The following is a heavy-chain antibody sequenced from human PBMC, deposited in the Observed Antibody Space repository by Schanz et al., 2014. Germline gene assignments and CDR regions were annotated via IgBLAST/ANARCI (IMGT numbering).Heavy chain of an antibody. Sequence: EVQLVESGGGLVKPGGSLRLSCAASGFIFSRAWMSWVRQAPGKGLEWVSAISGSGGSTYYADSVKGRFTMSRDNSKNPLYLQITSLRAEDTAVYYCARANYRRKINFDYWGQGTLVTVSS. CDR1: GFIFSRAW. J-gene: IGHJ4*02. D-gene: IGHD3-10*01. CDR3: ARANYRRKINFDY. CDR2: ISGSGGST. V-gene: IGHV3-23*04.